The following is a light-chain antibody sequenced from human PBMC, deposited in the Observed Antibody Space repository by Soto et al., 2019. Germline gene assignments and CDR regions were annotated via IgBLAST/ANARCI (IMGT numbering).Light chain of an antibody. CDR3: QQYGSSRT. CDR1: QSVSSN. CDR2: GAS. J-gene: IGKJ1*01. V-gene: IGKV3-20*01. Sequence: EIVMTQSPATLSVSPCERATLSSRASQSVSSNLAWYQQKPGQAPRLLIYGASSRATGIPDRFSGSGSGTDFTLTISRLEPEDFAVYYCQQYGSSRTFGQGTKVDIK.